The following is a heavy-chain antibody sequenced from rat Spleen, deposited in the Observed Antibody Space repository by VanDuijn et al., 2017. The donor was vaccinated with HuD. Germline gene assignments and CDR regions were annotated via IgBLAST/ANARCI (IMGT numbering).Heavy chain of an antibody. Sequence: EVQLVETGGGLVQPGGSLKLSCVASGFTFSDYGMNWIRQAPGKGLEWVAYITTGGGSTHYRDSVMGRFTISRDNAESTLYLQMDSLRSEDTATYYCTTGGLPYYFDYWGQGVMVTVSS. CDR2: ITTGGGST. CDR1: GFTFSDYG. V-gene: IGHV5-19*01. D-gene: IGHD1-4*01. J-gene: IGHJ2*01. CDR3: TTGGLPYYFDY.